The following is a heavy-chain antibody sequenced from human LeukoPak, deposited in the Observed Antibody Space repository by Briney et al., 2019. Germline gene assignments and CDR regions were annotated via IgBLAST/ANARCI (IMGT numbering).Heavy chain of an antibody. CDR1: GFTFSSYS. CDR2: ISSSSSYI. D-gene: IGHD2-15*01. CDR3: ARESVVAATQGDY. Sequence: PGGSLRLSCAAYGFTFSSYSMNWVRQAPGKGLEWVSSISSSSSYIYYADSVKGRFTISRDNAKNSLYLQMNSLRAEDTAVYYCARESVVAATQGDYWGQGTLVTVSS. V-gene: IGHV3-21*01. J-gene: IGHJ4*02.